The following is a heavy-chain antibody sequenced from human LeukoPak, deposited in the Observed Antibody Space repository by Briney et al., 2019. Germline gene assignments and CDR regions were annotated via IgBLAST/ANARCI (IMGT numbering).Heavy chain of an antibody. CDR3: AKDRARGWHDAFDI. Sequence: GRSLRLSCAASGFTFDDYAMHWVRQAPGKGLEWVSGISWNSGSIGYADSLKGRFTNSRDNAKNSLYLQMNRLRAEDTALYYCAKDRARGWHDAFDIWGQGTMVTVSS. J-gene: IGHJ3*02. CDR1: GFTFDDYA. V-gene: IGHV3-9*01. CDR2: ISWNSGSI. D-gene: IGHD6-19*01.